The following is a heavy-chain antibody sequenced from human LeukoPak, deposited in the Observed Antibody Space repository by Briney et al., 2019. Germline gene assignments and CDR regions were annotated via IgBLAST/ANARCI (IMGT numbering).Heavy chain of an antibody. CDR1: GYTFTYYG. D-gene: IGHD5-12*01. V-gene: IGHV1-18*04. CDR2: VSSYNDDT. Sequence: ASVKVSCKASGYTFTYYGISWVRQAPGQGLEWLGWVSSYNDDTNYAQKFQGRVTMTTDTSTSTAYMELRRLRSDDTAVYYCVRDGDAGYDSFDYWGQGTLVTVSS. J-gene: IGHJ4*02. CDR3: VRDGDAGYDSFDY.